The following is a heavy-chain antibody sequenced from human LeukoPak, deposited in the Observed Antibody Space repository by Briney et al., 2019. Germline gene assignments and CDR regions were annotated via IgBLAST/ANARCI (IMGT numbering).Heavy chain of an antibody. J-gene: IGHJ4*02. D-gene: IGHD5-18*01. CDR3: ARDKQHSYGRYFDH. CDR2: MQSSGIS. V-gene: IGHV4-59*01. Sequence: SETLSLTCSVSGGSISTYHWNWLRQPPGKGLEWIGYMQSSGISNYSPSLKSRVTIFVDTSKNQFVLNLSSVTAADTAVYYCARDKQHSYGRYFDHWGQGMLVTVSS. CDR1: GGSISTYH.